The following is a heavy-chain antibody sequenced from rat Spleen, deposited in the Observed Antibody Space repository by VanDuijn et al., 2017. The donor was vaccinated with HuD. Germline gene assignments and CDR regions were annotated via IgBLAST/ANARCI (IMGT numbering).Heavy chain of an antibody. CDR3: TRARFDTLDY. CDR2: ISSSSGTI. V-gene: IGHV5-34*01. CDR1: GFTFSDFG. J-gene: IGHJ2*01. Sequence: EVQLVESGGGLVQPGRSLKLSCVASGFTFSDFGMNWIRQAPGKGLEWVAYISSSSGTIYYVDTVKGRFTISRDNAKSTLYLQMDSLRSEDTATYYCTRARFDTLDYWGQGVMVTVSS. D-gene: IGHD2-1*01.